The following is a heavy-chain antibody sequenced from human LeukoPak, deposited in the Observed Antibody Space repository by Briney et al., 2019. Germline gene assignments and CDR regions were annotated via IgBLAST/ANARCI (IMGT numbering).Heavy chain of an antibody. Sequence: GGCLRLSWAASGFTFSSYSMNWVRQAPGKGLEWVSSISSSSSYIYYADSVKGRFTISRDNAKNSLYLQMNSLRAEDTAVYYCATRVYGSGSYSYWGQGTLVTVSS. CDR3: ATRVYGSGSYSY. J-gene: IGHJ4*02. D-gene: IGHD3-10*01. CDR2: ISSSSSYI. CDR1: GFTFSSYS. V-gene: IGHV3-21*01.